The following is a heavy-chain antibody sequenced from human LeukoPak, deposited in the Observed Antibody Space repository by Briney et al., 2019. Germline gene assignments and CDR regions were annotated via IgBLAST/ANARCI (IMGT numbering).Heavy chain of an antibody. V-gene: IGHV3-7*03. J-gene: IGHJ4*02. D-gene: IGHD3-22*01. Sequence: QSGGSLRLSCVASGLNFNSRWMDWVRRAPGQGLEWVASIKEDGSETHYVDSVRGRFTISRDNDKNSPYLQMNSLRAEDTAVYYCAKDRGLGYYDSSGYDFSGAFDYWGQGTLVTVSS. CDR2: IKEDGSET. CDR1: GLNFNSRW. CDR3: AKDRGLGYYDSSGYDFSGAFDY.